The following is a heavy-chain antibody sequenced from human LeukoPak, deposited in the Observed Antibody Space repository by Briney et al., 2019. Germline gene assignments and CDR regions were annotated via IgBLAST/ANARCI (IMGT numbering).Heavy chain of an antibody. V-gene: IGHV3-21*01. D-gene: IGHD4-17*01. CDR3: ARASYGDYEWFDP. J-gene: IGHJ5*02. CDR2: ISSSSSYI. Sequence: GDSLRLSCAASGFTFTKYWMTWVRQAPGKGLEWVSSISSSSSYIYYADSVKGRFTISRDNATNSLYLQMNSLRAEDTTVYYCARASYGDYEWFDPWGQGTLVAVSS. CDR1: GFTFTKYW.